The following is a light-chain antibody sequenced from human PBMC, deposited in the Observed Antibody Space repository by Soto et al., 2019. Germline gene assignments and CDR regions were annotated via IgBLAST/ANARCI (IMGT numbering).Light chain of an antibody. CDR2: AAS. CDR1: QSISSY. V-gene: IGKV1-39*01. CDR3: QQSYSTRGT. J-gene: IGKJ3*01. Sequence: DIQMTQSPSSLSASVGDRVTITCRASQSISSYLNWYQQKPGKAPKLLIYAASSLQSGVPSRFSGSGSGTDFTLTISSLQPEDFATYYCQQSYSTRGTCGPGTKVDIK.